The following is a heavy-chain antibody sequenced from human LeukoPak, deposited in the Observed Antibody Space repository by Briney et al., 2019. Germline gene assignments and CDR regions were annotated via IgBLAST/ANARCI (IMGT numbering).Heavy chain of an antibody. Sequence: SETLSLTCTVSGGSISSGDYYWSWIRQPPGKGLEWIGYIYYSGSTYYNPSLKSRVTISVDTSKNQFSLKLSSVTAADTAVYYCATYCSSTSCYWFDPWGQGTLVTVSS. CDR1: GGSISSGDYY. CDR3: ATYCSSTSCYWFDP. V-gene: IGHV4-30-4*08. D-gene: IGHD2-2*01. J-gene: IGHJ5*02. CDR2: IYYSGST.